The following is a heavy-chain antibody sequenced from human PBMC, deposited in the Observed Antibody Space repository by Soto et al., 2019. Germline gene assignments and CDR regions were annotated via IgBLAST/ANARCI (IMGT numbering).Heavy chain of an antibody. CDR3: ARVATGSYNWFDP. J-gene: IGHJ5*02. CDR1: GFTLTNYW. CDR2: INSDGTRT. D-gene: IGHD1-26*01. Sequence: GGSLRLSCAASGFTLTNYWMHWVRQAPGKGLEWVSRINSDGTRTTYADSVKGRFTISRDNAKNTLYLQMNSLRAEDTAVYYCARVATGSYNWFDPWGQGTLVTVSS. V-gene: IGHV3-74*01.